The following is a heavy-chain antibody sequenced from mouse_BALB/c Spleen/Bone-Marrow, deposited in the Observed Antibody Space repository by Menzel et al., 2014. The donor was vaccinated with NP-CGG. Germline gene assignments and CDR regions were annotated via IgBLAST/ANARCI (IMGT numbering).Heavy chain of an antibody. D-gene: IGHD1-2*01. CDR1: GSTFTDYY. Sequence: EVKLQESGGGLVQPGGSLRLSCATSGSTFTDYYMSWVRQPPGKALEWLGFIRNKANGYTTEYSASVKGRFTISRDNSQSILYLQMNTQRAEDSATYYCARDFTTASYWYFDVWGAGTTVTVSS. V-gene: IGHV7-3*02. CDR3: ARDFTTASYWYFDV. CDR2: IRNKANGYTT. J-gene: IGHJ1*01.